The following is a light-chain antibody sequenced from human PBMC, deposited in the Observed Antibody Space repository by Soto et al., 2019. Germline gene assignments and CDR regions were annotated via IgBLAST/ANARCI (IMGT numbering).Light chain of an antibody. CDR3: ATRDDSLSGHWL. J-gene: IGLJ3*02. CDR2: RNN. V-gene: IGLV1-47*01. CDR1: STNIGTNY. Sequence: QSVLTQPPSASGTPGQRVTISCSGSSTNIGTNYVYWYQHLPGAATKLLISRNNQRPSGVPGRFSGSKSGTSASLAISGLRSEDEADYYCATRDDSLSGHWLFGGGTKLTVL.